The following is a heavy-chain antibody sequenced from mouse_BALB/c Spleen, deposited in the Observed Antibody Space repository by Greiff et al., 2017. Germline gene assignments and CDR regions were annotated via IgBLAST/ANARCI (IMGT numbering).Heavy chain of an antibody. D-gene: IGHD2-1*01. J-gene: IGHJ2*01. V-gene: IGHV14-3*02. Sequence: LQESGAELVKPGASVKLSCTASGFNIKDTYMHWVKQRPEQGLEWIGRIDPANGNTKYDPKFQGKATITADTSSNTAYLQLSSLTSEDTAVYYCASLYYGNYGYFDYWGQGTTLTVSS. CDR2: IDPANGNT. CDR3: ASLYYGNYGYFDY. CDR1: GFNIKDTY.